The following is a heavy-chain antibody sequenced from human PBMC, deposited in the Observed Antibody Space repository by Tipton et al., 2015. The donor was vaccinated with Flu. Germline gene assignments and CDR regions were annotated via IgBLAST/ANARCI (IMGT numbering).Heavy chain of an antibody. CDR3: ARVTGWFDP. J-gene: IGHJ5*02. Sequence: QSGPEVKKPGSSVKVSCQSSGGTFSSLGINWVRQAPGQGLEWMGGIVPMFATPNYAQKFRGRVAITADESTSTAYMEVTSLRFEDTAVYYCARVTGWFDPWGQGTLVTVSS. CDR2: IVPMFATP. CDR1: GGTFSSLG. V-gene: IGHV1-69*01.